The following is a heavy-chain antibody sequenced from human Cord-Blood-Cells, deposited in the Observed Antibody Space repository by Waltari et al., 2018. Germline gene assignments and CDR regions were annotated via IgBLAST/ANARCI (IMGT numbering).Heavy chain of an antibody. J-gene: IGHJ3*02. CDR1: GGSISSSSYY. V-gene: IGHV4-39*01. D-gene: IGHD6-6*01. CDR3: ARHLSDLARNLEAFDI. CDR2: IYYSGST. Sequence: QLQLQESGPGLVKPSETLSLTCTVSGGSISSSSYYWGWIRQPPGKGLEWIGSIYYSGSTYYNPSIKSRVTISVDTSKNQFSLKLSSVTAADTAVYYCARHLSDLARNLEAFDIWGQGTMVTVSS.